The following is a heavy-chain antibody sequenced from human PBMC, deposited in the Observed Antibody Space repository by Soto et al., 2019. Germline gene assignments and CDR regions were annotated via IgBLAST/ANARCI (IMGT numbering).Heavy chain of an antibody. CDR2: ISAYNGNT. D-gene: IGHD3-22*01. Sequence: QVQLVQSVAEVKKPGASVKVSCKASGYTFTSYGISWVRQAPGQGLEWMGWISAYNGNTNYAQKLQSRVTMTTDTSTSTAYMELRRLRSDDTAVYYCARAVDYYDSSGYYTHEYFQHWGQGTLVTVSS. J-gene: IGHJ1*01. CDR1: GYTFTSYG. V-gene: IGHV1-18*01. CDR3: ARAVDYYDSSGYYTHEYFQH.